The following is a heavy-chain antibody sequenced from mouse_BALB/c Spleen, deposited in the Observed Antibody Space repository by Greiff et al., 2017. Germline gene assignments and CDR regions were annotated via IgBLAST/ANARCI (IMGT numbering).Heavy chain of an antibody. CDR2: IRDGGSYT. CDR3: ARLYYGYDVRTPWFAY. D-gene: IGHD2-2*01. J-gene: IGHJ3*01. V-gene: IGHV5-4*02. CDR1: GFTFSDYY. Sequence: EVKLVESGGGLVKPGGSLKLSCAASGFTFSDYYMYWVRQTPEKRLEWVATIRDGGSYTYYPDSVKGRFTISRDNAKNNLYLQMSSLKSEDTAMYYCARLYYGYDVRTPWFAYWGQGTLVTVAA.